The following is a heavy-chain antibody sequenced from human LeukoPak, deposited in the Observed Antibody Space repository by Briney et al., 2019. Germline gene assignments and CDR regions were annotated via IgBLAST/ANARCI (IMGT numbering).Heavy chain of an antibody. CDR2: IIPIFGTA. V-gene: IGHV1-69*13. CDR1: GYTLSEFS. Sequence: SVKVSCKVSGYTLSEFSMHWVRQAPGQGLEWMGGIIPIFGTANYAQKFQGRVTITADESTSTAYMELSSLRSEDTAVYYCARDNYGDGYDPYYYYGMDVWGQGTTVTVSS. D-gene: IGHD5-12*01. J-gene: IGHJ6*02. CDR3: ARDNYGDGYDPYYYYGMDV.